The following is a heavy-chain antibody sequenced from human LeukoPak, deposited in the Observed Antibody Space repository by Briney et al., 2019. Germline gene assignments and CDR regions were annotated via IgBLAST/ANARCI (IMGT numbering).Heavy chain of an antibody. D-gene: IGHD2-21*01. V-gene: IGHV1-46*01. CDR1: GYTFTSYY. CDR3: ARDCGWYAFDI. CDR2: INPSGGST. Sequence: GASVKVSCKASGYTFTSYYMHWVRQAPGQGLERMGIINPSGGSTSYAQKFQGRVTTTRDTSTSTVYMELSSLRSEDTAVYYCARDCGWYAFDIWGQGTMVTVSS. J-gene: IGHJ3*02.